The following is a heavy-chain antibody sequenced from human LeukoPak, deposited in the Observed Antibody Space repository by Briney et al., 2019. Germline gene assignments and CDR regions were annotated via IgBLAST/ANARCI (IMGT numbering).Heavy chain of an antibody. V-gene: IGHV4-34*01. CDR1: GGSFSGYY. D-gene: IGHD3-10*01. J-gene: IGHJ5*02. Sequence: SETLSLTCAVYGGSFSGYYWAWIRQPPGKGLEWIGEIHYSGATNYNPSLKSRVTISVDTSKNQFSLKLSSVTAADTAVYYCARGQFYYGSGSYCWFDPWGQGTLVTVSS. CDR3: ARGQFYYGSGSYCWFDP. CDR2: IHYSGAT.